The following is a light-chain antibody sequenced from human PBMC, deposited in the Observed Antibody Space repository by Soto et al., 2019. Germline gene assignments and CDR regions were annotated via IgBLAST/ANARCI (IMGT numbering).Light chain of an antibody. CDR3: NSHTSGDFRV. J-gene: IGLJ1*01. CDR2: EVS. V-gene: IGLV2-14*01. CDR1: SSDIGRYDH. Sequence: QSVLTQPASVSGSPGQSITISCTGSSSDIGRYDHVSWYQHHPGKAPKLLISEVSSRPSGVSTRFSGSKSGYTASLTISGLQAEDEADYSCNSHTSGDFRVFGTGTKVTVL.